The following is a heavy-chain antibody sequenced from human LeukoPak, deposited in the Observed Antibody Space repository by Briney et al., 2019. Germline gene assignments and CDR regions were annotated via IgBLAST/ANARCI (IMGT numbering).Heavy chain of an antibody. J-gene: IGHJ3*02. CDR1: GSSRSTRGVG. CDR3: AHKKNSNAFDI. V-gene: IGHV2-5*02. Sequence: SGPTLSHPSHALTLTFTFSGSSRSTRGVGGGWVRQRPVKALEWLTLNYGDEDKRYSPSLKTRLTITKDTSKNQVVFTMTNMDPVDTATYYCAHKKNSNAFDIWGQGTMVTVSS. CDR2: NYGDEDK. D-gene: IGHD2/OR15-2a*01.